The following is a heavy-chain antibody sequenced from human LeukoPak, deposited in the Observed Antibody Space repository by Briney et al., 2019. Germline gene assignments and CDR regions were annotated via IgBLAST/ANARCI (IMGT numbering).Heavy chain of an antibody. CDR3: ARTYYGSGSYYNGWFDP. Sequence: SETLSLTCTVSGGSISSSSYYWGWIRQPPGKGLEWIGSIYYSGSTNYNPSLKSRVTISVDTSKNQFSLKLSSVTAADTAVYYCARTYYGSGSYYNGWFDPWGQGTLVTVSS. V-gene: IGHV4-39*07. CDR1: GGSISSSSYY. D-gene: IGHD3-10*01. J-gene: IGHJ5*02. CDR2: IYYSGST.